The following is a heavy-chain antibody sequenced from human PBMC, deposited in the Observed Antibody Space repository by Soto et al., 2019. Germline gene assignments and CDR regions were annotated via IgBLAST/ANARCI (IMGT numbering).Heavy chain of an antibody. CDR3: ARGRGSSRGYYYYGMDV. Sequence: ASVKVSCKASGGTFSSYAISWVRQAPGQGLEWMGGIIPIFGTANYAQKFQGRVTITADKSTSTAYMELSSLRSEDTAVYYCARGRGSSRGYYYYGMDVWGQGTTVTV. D-gene: IGHD6-13*01. J-gene: IGHJ6*02. CDR2: IIPIFGTA. V-gene: IGHV1-69*06. CDR1: GGTFSSYA.